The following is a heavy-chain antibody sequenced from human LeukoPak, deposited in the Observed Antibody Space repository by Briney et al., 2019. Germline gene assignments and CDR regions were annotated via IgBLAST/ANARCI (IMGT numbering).Heavy chain of an antibody. CDR3: AREMASSVEF. CDR2: IYYSGTT. CDR1: GASIITTHYH. V-gene: IGHV4-39*02. J-gene: IGHJ4*02. Sequence: SETLSLTCTVSGASIITTHYHWGWIRQPPGKGLEWIGSIYYSGTTYYNPSLKSRLTISEDTSRNDFSLSLSSVTAADTAIYYCAREMASSVEFWGQGSLVTVSS. D-gene: IGHD6-6*01.